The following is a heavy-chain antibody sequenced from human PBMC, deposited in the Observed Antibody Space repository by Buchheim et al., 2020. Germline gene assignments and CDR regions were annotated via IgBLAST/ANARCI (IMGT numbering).Heavy chain of an antibody. CDR1: GASINSGFYS. V-gene: IGHV4-30-2*01. Sequence: QLQLQESGSGLVKPSQTLSLTCAVSGASINSGFYSWGWIRQPPGKALEWIGYMYHGGRTYYNPSLKSRVTLSVDRSNNQFSLNLTSVTAADTAVYFCVRGSGDSGGYQHWFDSWGQGTL. CDR3: VRGSGDSGGYQHWFDS. CDR2: MYHGGRT. D-gene: IGHD2-15*01. J-gene: IGHJ5*01.